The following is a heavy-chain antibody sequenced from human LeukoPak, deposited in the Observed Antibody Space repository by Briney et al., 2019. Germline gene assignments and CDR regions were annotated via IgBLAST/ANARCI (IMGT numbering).Heavy chain of an antibody. J-gene: IGHJ5*02. CDR3: ARWYASKGWFDP. CDR1: GFTFSSHW. CDR2: IREDGGEK. D-gene: IGHD6-13*01. V-gene: IGHV3-7*01. Sequence: GGSLRLSCAVSGFTFSSHWMGWVRQAPGKGLEWVANIREDGGEKHYVDSVKGRFTISRDNAKNSLYLQMNSLRDEDTAVYYCARWYASKGWFDPWGQGTLVTVSS.